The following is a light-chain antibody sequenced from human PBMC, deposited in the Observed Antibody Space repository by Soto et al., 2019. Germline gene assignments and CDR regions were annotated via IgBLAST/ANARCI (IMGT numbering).Light chain of an antibody. CDR3: QQYNKWPLT. Sequence: EVVMAQSPVTLSVSPGDGAALSCRASQSVGNNLAWYQQKPGQAPRLLVYGASTRATGVPARFSGSGSGTEFTLTISSLGSEEFAVYYCQQYNKWPLTFGQGTKVDIK. CDR2: GAS. CDR1: QSVGNN. V-gene: IGKV3-15*01. J-gene: IGKJ1*01.